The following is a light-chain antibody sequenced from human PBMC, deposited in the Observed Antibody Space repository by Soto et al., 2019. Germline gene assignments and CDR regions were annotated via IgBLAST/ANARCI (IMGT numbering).Light chain of an antibody. V-gene: IGKV3-20*01. J-gene: IGKJ3*01. CDR2: TTS. CDR1: QSVASSC. CDR3: QQCGGSPLFS. Sequence: EIVLTQSPGTLSLSPGERATLSCTASQSVASSCLAWYQRKPGQAPRLLIHTTSIRATVIPDRFSGSGSGTDFTLTISRLEPEDSAVYYCQQCGGSPLFSFGPGTRVDI.